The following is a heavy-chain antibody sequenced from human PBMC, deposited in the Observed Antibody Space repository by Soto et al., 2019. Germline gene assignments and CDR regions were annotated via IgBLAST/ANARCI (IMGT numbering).Heavy chain of an antibody. CDR1: GGSISSSSYY. V-gene: IGHV4-39*01. D-gene: IGHD6-13*01. Sequence: SETLSLTCTVSGGSISSSSYYWGWIRQPPGKGLEWIGSIYYSGSTYYNPSLKSRVTISVDTPKNQFSLKLSSVTAADTAVYYCARQGYSSSWYYFDYWGQGTLVTVSS. J-gene: IGHJ4*02. CDR3: ARQGYSSSWYYFDY. CDR2: IYYSGST.